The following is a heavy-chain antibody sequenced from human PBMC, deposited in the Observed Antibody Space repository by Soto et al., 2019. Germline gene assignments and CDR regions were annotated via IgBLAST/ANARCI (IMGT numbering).Heavy chain of an antibody. CDR1: GYTFSAYF. CDR2: INTRSGDT. D-gene: IGHD2-2*01. V-gene: IGHV1-2*02. J-gene: IGHJ4*02. CDR3: AILGYAETQALDY. Sequence: ASVKVSCKASGYTFSAYFSNWVRQAPGQGLEWLGWINTRSGDTKYAQKFQGRVTLTRDTSVRTAYLELSSLRSDDTAVYHCAILGYAETQALDYWGQGTLVTVSS.